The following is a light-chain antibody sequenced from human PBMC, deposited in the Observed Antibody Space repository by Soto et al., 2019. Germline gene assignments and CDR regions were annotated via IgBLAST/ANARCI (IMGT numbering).Light chain of an antibody. CDR2: GAS. V-gene: IGKV3-20*01. CDR3: QQYGGSPRT. Sequence: EIVLTQSPGTLSLSPGERATLSCRASQSVTGSYLAWYQQKPGQAPRLLIYGASSRATGIPDRFSGSESGTDFTLPIASLEPEDFAMYYCQQYGGSPRTFGQGTKVEMK. CDR1: QSVTGSY. J-gene: IGKJ1*01.